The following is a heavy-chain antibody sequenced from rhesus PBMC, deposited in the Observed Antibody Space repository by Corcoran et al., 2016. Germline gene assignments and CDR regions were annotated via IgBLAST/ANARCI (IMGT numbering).Heavy chain of an antibody. D-gene: IGHD4-35*01. CDR3: ARNPTVTNHHYFDY. CDR1: GGSTSRTY. V-gene: IGHV4-160*01. Sequence: QVQLQESGPGLVKPSATLSLPCAVSGGSTSRTYWSLIRQLPGKGLEWIGRSYGSGGSTDYNPSLKSRVTISTDTSKNQFSLKLSSVTAADTAVYYCARNPTVTNHHYFDYWGQGVLVTVSS. CDR2: SYGSGGST. J-gene: IGHJ4*01.